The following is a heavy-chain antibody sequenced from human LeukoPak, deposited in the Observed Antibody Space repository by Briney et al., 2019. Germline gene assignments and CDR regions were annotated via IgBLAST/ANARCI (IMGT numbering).Heavy chain of an antibody. J-gene: IGHJ4*02. Sequence: GGSLRLSCAASGFTFDDYTMHWVRQAPGKGLEWVSLINWSGDTTYYADSVKGRFTISRDNSRNSLYLQMKSLTSEDTAFYYCAKGNSGEYYDTYFDSWGQGTLVAVSS. CDR1: GFTFDDYT. D-gene: IGHD1-26*01. CDR2: INWSGDTT. CDR3: AKGNSGEYYDTYFDS. V-gene: IGHV3-43*01.